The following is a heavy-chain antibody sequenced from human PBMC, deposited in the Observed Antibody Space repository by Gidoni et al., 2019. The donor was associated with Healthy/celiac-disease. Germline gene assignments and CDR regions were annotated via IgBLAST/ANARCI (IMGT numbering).Heavy chain of an antibody. J-gene: IGHJ4*02. CDR1: GFPFSSYW. D-gene: IGHD4-17*01. CDR2: IKQDGSEK. CDR3: ASFYGDSFNYFDY. Sequence: EVQLVESGGGLVQPGGSLRLSCASSGFPFSSYWMSWVRQAPGKGLEWVANIKQDGSEKYYVDSVKGRFTISRDNAKNSLYLQMNSLRAEDTAVYYCASFYGDSFNYFDYWGQGTLVTVSS. V-gene: IGHV3-7*01.